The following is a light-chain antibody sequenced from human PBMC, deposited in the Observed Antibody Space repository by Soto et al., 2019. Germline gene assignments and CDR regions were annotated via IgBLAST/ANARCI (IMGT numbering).Light chain of an antibody. V-gene: IGKV3-15*01. CDR3: QQYNNWPRGLT. J-gene: IGKJ4*01. CDR1: QSVSSN. CDR2: GAS. Sequence: EIVMTQSPATLSVSPGERATLSCRASQSVSSNLAWYQQKPGQAPRLLIYGASTRATGIPARFSGSGSGTEFTLTISSLQSEDFAVYYWQQYNNWPRGLTFGGGTKVEIQ.